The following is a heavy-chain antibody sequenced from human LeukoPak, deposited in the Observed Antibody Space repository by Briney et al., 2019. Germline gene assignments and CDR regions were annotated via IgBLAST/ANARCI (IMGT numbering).Heavy chain of an antibody. CDR2: ISSSSSYI. CDR1: GFTFSSYS. CDR3: ARGRDNYFDY. J-gene: IGHJ4*02. V-gene: IGHV3-21*01. Sequence: GGSLRLSCAAPGFTFSSYSMNWVRQAPGKGLEWVSSISSSSSYIYYADSVKGRFTISRDNAKNSLYLQMNSLRAEDTAVYYCARGRDNYFDYWGQGTLVTVSS. D-gene: IGHD2-15*01.